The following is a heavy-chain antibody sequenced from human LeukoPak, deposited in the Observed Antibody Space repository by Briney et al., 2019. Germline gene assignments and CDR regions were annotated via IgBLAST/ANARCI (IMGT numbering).Heavy chain of an antibody. V-gene: IGHV3-66*01. CDR3: ARDKKDYYDSSGYWNYFDY. CDR1: GFTFSSNY. CDR2: IYSGGST. Sequence: GGSLRLSCAASGFTFSSNYMSWVRQAPGKGLEWVSVIYSGGSTYYSDSVKGRFTISRDNSKNTLYLQMNSLRAEDTAVYYCARDKKDYYDSSGYWNYFDYWGQGTLVTVSS. J-gene: IGHJ4*02. D-gene: IGHD3-22*01.